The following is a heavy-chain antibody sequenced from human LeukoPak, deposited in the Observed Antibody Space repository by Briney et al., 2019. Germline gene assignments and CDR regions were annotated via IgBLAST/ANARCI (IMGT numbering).Heavy chain of an antibody. D-gene: IGHD3-3*01. CDR1: GFTFDDYA. CDR3: ARHASYDFWSGYYRYMDV. Sequence: GRSLRLSCAASGFTFDDYAMHWVRQAPGKGLEWVSGISWNSGSIGYADSVKGRFTISRDNAKNSLYLQMNSLRAEDTAVYYCARHASYDFWSGYYRYMDVWSKGTTVTVSS. J-gene: IGHJ6*03. V-gene: IGHV3-9*01. CDR2: ISWNSGSI.